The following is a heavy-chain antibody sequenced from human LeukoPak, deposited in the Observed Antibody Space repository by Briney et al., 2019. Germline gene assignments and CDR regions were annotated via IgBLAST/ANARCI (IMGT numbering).Heavy chain of an antibody. CDR1: GFTFSSYA. V-gene: IGHV3-23*01. J-gene: IGHJ4*02. Sequence: PGGSLRLSCAASGFTFSSYAMSWVRQAPGKGLEWVSAISGSGGSTYYADSVKGRFTISRDNPKNTLYLQMNSLRAEDTAVYYCAKDLFYYNSSGYFYYWGQGTLVTVSS. CDR3: AKDLFYYNSSGYFYY. D-gene: IGHD3-22*01. CDR2: ISGSGGST.